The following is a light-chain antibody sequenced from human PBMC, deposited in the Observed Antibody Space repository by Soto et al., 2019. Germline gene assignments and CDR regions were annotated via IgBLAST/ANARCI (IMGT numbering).Light chain of an antibody. CDR2: GAA. J-gene: IGKJ4*01. CDR1: QSVSSSH. CDR3: QQYYSSPLT. Sequence: EIVLTQSPGTLSLSPGERATLSCRASQSVSSSHLAWYQQKPGQGPRLLIYGAASRATGIPDRFSGSGSGTDCTLTISRLEPEDFAVYYCQQYYSSPLTFGQGTKVDI. V-gene: IGKV3-20*01.